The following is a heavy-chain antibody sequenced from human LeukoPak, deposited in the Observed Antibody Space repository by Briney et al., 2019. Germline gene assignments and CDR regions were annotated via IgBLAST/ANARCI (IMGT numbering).Heavy chain of an antibody. V-gene: IGHV1-69*05. Sequence: SVKVSCKASGGTFSSYAISWVRQAPGQGLEWMGGIIPIFGTANYAQKFRGRVTITTDESTSTAYMELSSLRSEDTAVYYCARAYDFWSSPMDVWGKGTTVTVSS. J-gene: IGHJ6*03. D-gene: IGHD3-3*01. CDR1: GGTFSSYA. CDR3: ARAYDFWSSPMDV. CDR2: IIPIFGTA.